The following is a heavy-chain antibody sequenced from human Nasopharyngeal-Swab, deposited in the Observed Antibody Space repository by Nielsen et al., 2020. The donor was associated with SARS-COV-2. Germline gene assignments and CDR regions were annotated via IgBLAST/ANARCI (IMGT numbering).Heavy chain of an antibody. J-gene: IGHJ6*02. CDR3: ATSWCGGDCYYHWGVDV. CDR1: VFTFTSSS. CDR2: IVVGSGNT. D-gene: IGHD2-21*02. Sequence: SVKVSCKASVFTFTSSSMQWVRQARGQRLERIGWIVVGSGNTNYAQKFQERVTITWVMSTSPAYMELSSLRSEDTAVYYCATSWCGGDCYYHWGVDVWGQGTTVTVSS. V-gene: IGHV1-58*02.